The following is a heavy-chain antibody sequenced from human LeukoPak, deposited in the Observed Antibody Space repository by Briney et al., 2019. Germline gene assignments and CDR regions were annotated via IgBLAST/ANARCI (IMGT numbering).Heavy chain of an antibody. CDR2: INPNSGGT. Sequence: GASVKVSCKASGYTFTSYGISWVRQAPGQGLEWMGRINPNSGGTNYAQKFQGRVTMTRDTSISTAYMELSRLRSDDTAVYYCATTIIIAARHSGFDYWGQGTLVTVSS. D-gene: IGHD6-6*01. CDR3: ATTIIIAARHSGFDY. V-gene: IGHV1-2*06. J-gene: IGHJ4*02. CDR1: GYTFTSYG.